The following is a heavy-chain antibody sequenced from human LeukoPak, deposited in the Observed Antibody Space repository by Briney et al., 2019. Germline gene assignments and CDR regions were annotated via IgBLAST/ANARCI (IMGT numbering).Heavy chain of an antibody. V-gene: IGHV3-23*01. J-gene: IGHJ4*02. CDR3: AKDLRLSVGTSPFDY. D-gene: IGHD4-23*01. CDR1: GFTFSTYA. Sequence: GGSLRLSCAASGFTFSTYAMAWVRQAPGKGLEWVSAFSNSGETHYADSVKGRFTISRDNSKNTLYLQMNSLRADDAALYYCAKDLRLSVGTSPFDYWGQGTLVTVSS. CDR2: FSNSGET.